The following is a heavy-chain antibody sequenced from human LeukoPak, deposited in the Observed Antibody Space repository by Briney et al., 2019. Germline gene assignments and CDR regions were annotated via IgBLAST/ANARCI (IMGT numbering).Heavy chain of an antibody. D-gene: IGHD6-19*01. V-gene: IGHV1-2*06. CDR1: GYTFTGYY. CDR2: INPNSGGT. Sequence: ASVKVSCKASGYTFTGYYMHWVRQAPGQGLEWMGRINPNSGGTNYAQKFQGRVTMTRDTSISTAYMELSRLGSDDTAVYYCARVVRSSGSNFDYWGQGTLVTVSS. CDR3: ARVVRSSGSNFDY. J-gene: IGHJ4*02.